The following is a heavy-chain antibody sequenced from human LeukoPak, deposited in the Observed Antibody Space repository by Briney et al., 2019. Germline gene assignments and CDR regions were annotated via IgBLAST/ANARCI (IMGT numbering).Heavy chain of an antibody. CDR2: IGTAGDT. J-gene: IGHJ4*02. V-gene: IGHV3-13*01. CDR1: GFTFSSYD. Sequence: TGGSLRLSCAASGFTFSSYDMHWVRQATGKGLEWVSAIGTAGDTHYPGSVKGRFTISRENAKNSLYLQMNSLRAGDTAVYYCARSVAGNHFDYWGQGTLVTVSS. D-gene: IGHD6-19*01. CDR3: ARSVAGNHFDY.